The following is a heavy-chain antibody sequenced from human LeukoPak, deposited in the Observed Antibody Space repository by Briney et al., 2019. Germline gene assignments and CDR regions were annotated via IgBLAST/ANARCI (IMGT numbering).Heavy chain of an antibody. D-gene: IGHD3-10*01. CDR1: GFTFSSYG. CDR3: PKSGVTFGELLSYYMDV. CDR2: IRYDGSNK. J-gene: IGHJ6*03. V-gene: IGHV3-30*02. Sequence: GGSLRLSCAASGFTFSSYGMHWVRQAPGKGLEWVAFIRYDGSNKYYADSVKGRFTISRDNSKNTLYLQMNSLRAEDTALYYCPKSGVTFGELLSYYMDVWDKGTTVTVSS.